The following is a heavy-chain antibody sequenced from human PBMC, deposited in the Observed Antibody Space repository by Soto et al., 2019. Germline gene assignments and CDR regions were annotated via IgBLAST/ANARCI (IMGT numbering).Heavy chain of an antibody. V-gene: IGHV3-48*02. Sequence: EVQLVESGGGLVQPGGSLRLSCAASGFTFSSDSMNWVRQAPGKGLEWVSYSSSSSSTIYYADSVKGRFTISRDNAQNAVYLQMNSPMDEDTAVYYCARDRGQSVLGRYYFDYWGQGTLLTVSS. D-gene: IGHD5-12*01. J-gene: IGHJ4*02. CDR2: SSSSSSTI. CDR1: GFTFSSDS. CDR3: ARDRGQSVLGRYYFDY.